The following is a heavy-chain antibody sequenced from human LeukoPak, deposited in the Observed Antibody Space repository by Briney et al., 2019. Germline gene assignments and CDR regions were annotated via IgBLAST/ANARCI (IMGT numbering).Heavy chain of an antibody. V-gene: IGHV3-21*01. CDR3: ASGLNMVTVPFDY. D-gene: IGHD2-21*02. CDR1: GFTFSSYS. Sequence: GGSLRLSCAASGFTFSSYSMNWVRQAPGKGLEWVSSISSSSGYIYYADSVKGRFTISRDNAKNSLYLQMNSLRAEDTAVYYCASGLNMVTVPFDYWGQGTLVTVSS. J-gene: IGHJ4*02. CDR2: ISSSSGYI.